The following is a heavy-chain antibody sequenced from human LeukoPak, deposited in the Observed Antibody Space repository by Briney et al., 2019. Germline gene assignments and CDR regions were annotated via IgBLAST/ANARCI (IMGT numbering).Heavy chain of an antibody. V-gene: IGHV3-64*01. CDR1: GFTFSSYA. Sequence: GGSLRLSCAASGFTFSSYAMHWVRQAPGKGLEYVSAISSNRGSTYYANSVKGRFTISRDNSKNTLYLQMGSLRAEDMAVYYCARDMYYYDSSGIFDYWGQGTLVTVSS. CDR3: ARDMYYYDSSGIFDY. CDR2: ISSNRGST. D-gene: IGHD3-22*01. J-gene: IGHJ4*02.